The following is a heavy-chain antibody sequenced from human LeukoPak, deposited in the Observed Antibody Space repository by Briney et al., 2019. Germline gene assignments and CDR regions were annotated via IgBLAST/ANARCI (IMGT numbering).Heavy chain of an antibody. J-gene: IGHJ4*02. V-gene: IGHV3-11*06. CDR1: GFTFSDYY. CDR2: ISSSSSYT. Sequence: GGSLRLSCAASGFTFSDYYMSWIRQAPGKGLEWVSYISSSSSYTNYADSVKGRFTISRDNAKNSLYLQMNSLRAEDTAVYYCARDRAEEYSSGWTDFDYWGQGTLVTVSS. CDR3: ARDRAEEYSSGWTDFDY. D-gene: IGHD6-19*01.